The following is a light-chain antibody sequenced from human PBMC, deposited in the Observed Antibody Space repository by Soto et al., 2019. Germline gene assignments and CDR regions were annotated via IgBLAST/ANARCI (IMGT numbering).Light chain of an antibody. Sequence: EIVMTQSPATLSVSPGERATLSCRASQSLSSSHLAWYQQKPGQAPRLLIHGASTRATGVPARFSGSGSGTEFALTISSLQSEEFALYYCQQYNKWPLTFGQGMRLEIK. CDR1: QSLSSSH. V-gene: IGKV3-15*01. J-gene: IGKJ5*01. CDR3: QQYNKWPLT. CDR2: GAS.